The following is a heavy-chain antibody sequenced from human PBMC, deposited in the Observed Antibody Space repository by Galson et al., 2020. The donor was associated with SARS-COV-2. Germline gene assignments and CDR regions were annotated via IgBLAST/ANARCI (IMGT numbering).Heavy chain of an antibody. Sequence: GGSLRLSCVGSGFTFRTYEMNWVSQAPGTGLEWTSNIWGDGSIINYADSVRGRFTISRDNARNSLFLQMNSLRAKDTAVYYCARTTGPLDYWGPGTLVTVSS. CDR3: ARTTGPLDY. CDR2: IWGDGSII. V-gene: IGHV3-48*03. J-gene: IGHJ4*02. CDR1: GFTFRTYE. D-gene: IGHD4-17*01.